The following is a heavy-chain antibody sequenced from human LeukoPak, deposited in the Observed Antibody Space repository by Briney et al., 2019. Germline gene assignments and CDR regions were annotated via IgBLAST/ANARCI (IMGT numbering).Heavy chain of an antibody. J-gene: IGHJ3*01. Sequence: GGSLRLSCEASGFTFSSYAMTWVRQAPEKGLEWVSAIGASGVDTYYADSVKGRFTISRDNAKNTLYLHMTSLGAEDTAVYFCAKRPRDTSGYYLGAFDGWGQGTTATVSS. D-gene: IGHD3-22*01. CDR3: AKRPRDTSGYYLGAFDG. V-gene: IGHV3-23*01. CDR1: GFTFSSYA. CDR2: IGASGVDT.